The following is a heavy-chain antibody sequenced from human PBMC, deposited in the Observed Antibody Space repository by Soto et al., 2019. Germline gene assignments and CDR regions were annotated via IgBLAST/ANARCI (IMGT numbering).Heavy chain of an antibody. D-gene: IGHD1-26*01. V-gene: IGHV3-13*04. CDR2: IGTAGDT. Sequence: GGSLSLSCAASGFTFSSYDMHWVRQATGKGLEWVSAIGTAGDTYYPGSVKGRFTISRENAKNSLYLQMNSLRAGDTAVYYCAREGNSGSTRGYYYYGMDVWGQGTTVTVSS. CDR3: AREGNSGSTRGYYYYGMDV. J-gene: IGHJ6*02. CDR1: GFTFSSYD.